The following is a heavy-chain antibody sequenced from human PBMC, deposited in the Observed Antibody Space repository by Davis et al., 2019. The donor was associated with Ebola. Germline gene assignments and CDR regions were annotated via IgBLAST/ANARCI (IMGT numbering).Heavy chain of an antibody. D-gene: IGHD2-2*01. J-gene: IGHJ4*02. V-gene: IGHV5-51*01. Sequence: GESLKISCKGSGYSFTTYWIGWVRQMPGKGLEWMGIIYPGDSDTRYSPSFQGQVTISADRSISTAYLQWSTLKASDTAMYFCARRHCTGTSCYVDYWGQRTLVTVSS. CDR2: IYPGDSDT. CDR3: ARRHCTGTSCYVDY. CDR1: GYSFTTYW.